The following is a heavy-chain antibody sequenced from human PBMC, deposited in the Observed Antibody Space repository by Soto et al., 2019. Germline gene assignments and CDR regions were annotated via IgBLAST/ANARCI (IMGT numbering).Heavy chain of an antibody. CDR3: ARGGVATSQAFDY. J-gene: IGHJ4*02. Sequence: PSETLSLTCTVSGGSISSGDYYWSWIRQPPGKGLEWIGYIYYSGSTYYNPSLKSRVTISVDTSKKQFSLKLSSVTAADTAVYYCARGGVATSQAFDYWGQGTLVTVSS. V-gene: IGHV4-30-4*01. CDR2: IYYSGST. CDR1: GGSISSGDYY. D-gene: IGHD5-12*01.